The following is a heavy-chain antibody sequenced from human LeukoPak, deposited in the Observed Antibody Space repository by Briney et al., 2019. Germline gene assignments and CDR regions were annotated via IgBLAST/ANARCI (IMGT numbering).Heavy chain of an antibody. J-gene: IGHJ4*02. Sequence: GESLKISCKGSGYSFTCYWIGWVRQMPGKGLEWMGIIYPGDSDTRYSPSFQGQVTFSDDKSISTAYLQWSSLKAPDTAMYYCARPPDYYDSSGYAYWGQGTLVTVSS. CDR1: GYSFTCYW. CDR2: IYPGDSDT. CDR3: ARPPDYYDSSGYAY. V-gene: IGHV5-51*03. D-gene: IGHD3-22*01.